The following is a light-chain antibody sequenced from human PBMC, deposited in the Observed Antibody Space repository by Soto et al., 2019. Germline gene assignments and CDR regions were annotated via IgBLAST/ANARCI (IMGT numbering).Light chain of an antibody. CDR2: DSV. CDR1: QGVSSW. CDR3: QQANGFPFT. J-gene: IGKJ3*01. V-gene: IGKV1-12*02. Sequence: DIQMTQSPSSVYASVGDRITITCRASQGVSSWLAWYLQKPGLAPKPLTYDSVNLQTGAPSRFIGSGSGTEFTLTITSLQPEDFGTYYCQQANGFPFTFGPGTKVNMK.